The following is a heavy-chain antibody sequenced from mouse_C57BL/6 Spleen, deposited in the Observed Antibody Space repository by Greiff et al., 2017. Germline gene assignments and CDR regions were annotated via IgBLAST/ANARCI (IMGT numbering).Heavy chain of an antibody. Sequence: VQLQQSGPELVKPGASVKISCKASGYAFSSSWMNWVKQRPGKGLEWIGRIYPGDGDTNYNGKFKGKATLTAEKSSSTAYMQLSSLTSEDSAVYFCASEEPFDYWGQGTTLTVSS. CDR1: GYAFSSSW. CDR3: ASEEPFDY. CDR2: IYPGDGDT. V-gene: IGHV1-82*01. J-gene: IGHJ2*01.